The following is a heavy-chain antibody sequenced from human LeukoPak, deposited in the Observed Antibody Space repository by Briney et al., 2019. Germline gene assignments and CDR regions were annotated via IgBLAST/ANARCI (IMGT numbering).Heavy chain of an antibody. CDR2: INPNSGGT. Sequence: ASVKVSCKASGNTFTGYYMHWVRQAPGQGLEWMGWINPNSGGTNYAQKFQGRVTMTRDTSTSTAYMELSRLRSDDTAVYYCARDQGWLRPYSYYYYMDVWGKGTTVTISS. CDR3: ARDQGWLRPYSYYYYMDV. J-gene: IGHJ6*03. V-gene: IGHV1-2*02. D-gene: IGHD5-12*01. CDR1: GNTFTGYY.